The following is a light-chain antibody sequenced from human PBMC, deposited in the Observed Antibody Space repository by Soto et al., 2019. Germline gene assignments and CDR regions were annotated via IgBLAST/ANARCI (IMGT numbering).Light chain of an antibody. J-gene: IGLJ3*02. CDR1: SGHSSYA. V-gene: IGLV4-69*01. CDR2: LNSDGSH. Sequence: QLVLTQSPSASASLGASVKLTCTLSSGHSSYAIAWHQQQPEKGPRYLMKLNSDGSHSKGDGIPDRFSGSSSGAERYLTISCLQSEDEADSYCQTWGTGTWVFGGGTKLTVL. CDR3: QTWGTGTWV.